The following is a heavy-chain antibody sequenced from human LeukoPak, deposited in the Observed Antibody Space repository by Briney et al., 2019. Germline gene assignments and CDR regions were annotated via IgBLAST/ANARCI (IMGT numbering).Heavy chain of an antibody. CDR1: GYTFTSYY. D-gene: IGHD1-26*01. Sequence: ASVKVSCKASGYTFTSYYLHWMRQAPGQGREGMGIVNPSGGSTNYAQKFQGRVTLTRDTSTRTVYMVLSSLRSEDTAVYYCARDRGGVGATFLGYGMDVWGQGTTVTVSS. J-gene: IGHJ6*02. CDR3: ARDRGGVGATFLGYGMDV. V-gene: IGHV1-46*01. CDR2: VNPSGGST.